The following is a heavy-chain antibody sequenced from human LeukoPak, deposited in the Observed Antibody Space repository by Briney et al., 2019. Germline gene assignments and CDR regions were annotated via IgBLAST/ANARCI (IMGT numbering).Heavy chain of an antibody. CDR1: GFTFSDYA. J-gene: IGHJ2*01. D-gene: IGHD2-2*01. V-gene: IGHV3-64*01. CDR3: ATGGQLVTHWYFGL. CDR2: ISRNGNIT. Sequence: GRSLRLYCAASGFTFSDYAMHWVRQAPGKGLEYVSGISRNGNITYYGNSLKGRFTVSRDNSKNTLSLQMDSLRAEDMALYYCATGGQLVTHWYFGLWGRGTLVTVSS.